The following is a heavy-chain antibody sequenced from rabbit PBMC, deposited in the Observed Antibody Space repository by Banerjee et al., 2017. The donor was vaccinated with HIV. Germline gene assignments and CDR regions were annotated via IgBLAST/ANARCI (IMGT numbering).Heavy chain of an antibody. CDR3: ARDGAAYAGGTYTTGGNL. Sequence: QEQLEESGGGLVKPEGSLTLTCKASGFDFSSNAMCWVRQAPGKGPEWIACIDNGNGNTFYASWVNGRFTISRSTSLNTVTLQMTSLTAADTATYFCARDGAAYAGGTYTTGGNLWGPGTLVTVS. CDR2: IDNGNGNT. D-gene: IGHD8-1*01. CDR1: GFDFSSNA. V-gene: IGHV1S47*01. J-gene: IGHJ4*01.